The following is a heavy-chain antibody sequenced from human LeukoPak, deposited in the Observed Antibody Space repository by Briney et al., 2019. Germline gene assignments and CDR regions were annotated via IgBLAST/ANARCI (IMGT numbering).Heavy chain of an antibody. D-gene: IGHD3-16*02. CDR3: ARGVGGDYRYTIEY. V-gene: IGHV3-74*01. CDR1: VFTFSSYL. J-gene: IGHJ4*02. Sequence: PVGSLSLSCASSVFTFSSYLMHGVRQAPGKGLVGVARISGNGIITNYAASVKGRFTISRDNAGNTLYLQMNGLRADATAVYYCARGVGGDYRYTIEYWGQGTLVTASS. CDR2: ISGNGIIT.